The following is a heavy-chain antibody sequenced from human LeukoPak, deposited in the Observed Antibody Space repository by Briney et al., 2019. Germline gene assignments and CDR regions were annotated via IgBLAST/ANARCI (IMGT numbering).Heavy chain of an antibody. CDR1: GGSISSHY. V-gene: IGHV4-4*07. D-gene: IGHD3-10*01. CDR3: ARDRITMVRGALRYYGMDV. J-gene: IGHJ6*02. CDR2: IYNSGST. Sequence: ASETLSLTCTVSGGSISSHYWSWIRQPAGKGLEWIGRIYNSGSTNYNPSLKSRLTMSVDTSKNQFSLNLNSVIAADTAVYYCARDRITMVRGALRYYGMDVWGQGTTVTVSS.